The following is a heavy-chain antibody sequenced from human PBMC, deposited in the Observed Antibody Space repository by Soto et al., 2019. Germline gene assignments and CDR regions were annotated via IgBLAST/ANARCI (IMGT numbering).Heavy chain of an antibody. D-gene: IGHD1-26*01. CDR3: AREVGATYAFDI. J-gene: IGHJ3*02. V-gene: IGHV3-30-3*01. CDR2: ISYDGSNK. Sequence: ESGGGVVQPGRSLRLSCAASGFTFSSYAMHWVRQAPGKGLEWVAVISYDGSNKYYADSVKGRFTISRDNSKNTLYLQMNSLRAEDTAVYYCAREVGATYAFDIWGQGTMVTVSS. CDR1: GFTFSSYA.